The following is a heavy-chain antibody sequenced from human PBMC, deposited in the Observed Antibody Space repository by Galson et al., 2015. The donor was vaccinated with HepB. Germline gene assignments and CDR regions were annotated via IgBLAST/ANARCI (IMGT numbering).Heavy chain of an antibody. CDR2: ISGYNGNT. V-gene: IGHV1-18*04. CDR1: GYTFSNYN. Sequence: SVKVSCKASGYTFSNYNIAWVRQAPGQGLEWMGRISGYNGNTNYEQKLQGRVTITTDTSMSTSYMELRSLRSDDTAVYSCAKFFYHYDSSVYSWFDPWGQGTLVTVTS. CDR3: AKFFYHYDSSVYSWFDP. D-gene: IGHD3-22*01. J-gene: IGHJ5*02.